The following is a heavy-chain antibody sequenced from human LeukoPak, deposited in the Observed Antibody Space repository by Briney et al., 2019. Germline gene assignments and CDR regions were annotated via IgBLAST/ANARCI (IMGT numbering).Heavy chain of an antibody. D-gene: IGHD5-18*01. J-gene: IGHJ4*02. Sequence: KPSETLSLTCTVSGYSISSGYYWGWIRQPPGKGLEWIGSIYHSGSTYYNPSLESRVTISVDTSKNQFSLKLSSVTAADTAVYYCARHPWIQLWDPYFDYWGQGTLVTVSS. CDR2: IYHSGST. V-gene: IGHV4-38-2*02. CDR1: GYSISSGYY. CDR3: ARHPWIQLWDPYFDY.